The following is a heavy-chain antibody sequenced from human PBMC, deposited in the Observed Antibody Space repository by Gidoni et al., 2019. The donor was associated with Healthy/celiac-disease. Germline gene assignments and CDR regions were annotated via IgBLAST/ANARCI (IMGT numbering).Heavy chain of an antibody. Sequence: QVQLQESGPGLVKPSQTLSLTCTVSGGSISSGVYFWSCIRQHPGKGLEWIGYIYYSGSAYYNPSLKSRVTMSVDTSRNQFSLQLTSVTAADTAVYYCARDDREVGATRIDYWGHGTLVTVSS. CDR2: IYYSGSA. J-gene: IGHJ4*01. CDR1: GGSISSGVYF. V-gene: IGHV4-31*03. CDR3: ARDDREVGATRIDY. D-gene: IGHD1-26*01.